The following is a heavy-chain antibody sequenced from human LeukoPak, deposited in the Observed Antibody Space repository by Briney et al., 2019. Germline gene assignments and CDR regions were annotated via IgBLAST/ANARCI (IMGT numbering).Heavy chain of an antibody. CDR2: INPSGGST. CDR1: GYTFTSYY. J-gene: IGHJ4*02. D-gene: IGHD5-12*01. V-gene: IGHV1-46*01. Sequence: ASVKVSCKASGYTFTSYYMHWVRQAPGQGLEWMGIINPSGGSTSYAQKFQGRVTMTRDTSTSTVYMELSSLRSEDTAVYYCARAVRMVATKRSSGYFDYWGQGTLVTVSS. CDR3: ARAVRMVATKRSSGYFDY.